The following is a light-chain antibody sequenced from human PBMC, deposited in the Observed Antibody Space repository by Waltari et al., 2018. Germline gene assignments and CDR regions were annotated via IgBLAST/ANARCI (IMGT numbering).Light chain of an antibody. CDR3: CSYAGSSTVV. V-gene: IGLV2-23*01. CDR2: EGS. J-gene: IGLJ2*01. Sequence: QSALTQPASVSGSPGQSITISCTGTSSDVGSYNLVSCYQQHPGKAPKLMIYEGSKWPSGVSDRFSGSKSGNTASLTISGLQAEDEADYYCCSYAGSSTVVFGGGTKLTVL. CDR1: SSDVGSYNL.